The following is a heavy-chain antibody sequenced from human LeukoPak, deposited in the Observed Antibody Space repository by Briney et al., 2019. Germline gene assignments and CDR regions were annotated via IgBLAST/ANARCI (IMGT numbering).Heavy chain of an antibody. CDR1: GGSFGGYY. CDR2: INHSGST. D-gene: IGHD3-22*01. V-gene: IGHV4-34*01. Sequence: SETLSLTCPVDGGSFGGYYWGWIRQPPGKGLEWIGEINHSGSTNYNPSLKSRVTISVDTPKTQFSLKLSSVTAADTAVYYCARTNNYDSSGYPSWGQGTLVTVSS. CDR3: ARTNNYDSSGYPS. J-gene: IGHJ5*02.